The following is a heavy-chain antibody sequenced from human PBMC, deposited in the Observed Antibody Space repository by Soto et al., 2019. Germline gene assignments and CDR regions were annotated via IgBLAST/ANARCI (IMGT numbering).Heavy chain of an antibody. Sequence: ASVKVSCKASGYTFSSYTVSWVRQAPGQGLEWMGRIIPILGIANYAQKFQGRVTITADKSTSTAYMELSSLRSEDTSVYYCARDIVVGPGPFDIWGQGTMVTVSS. CDR3: ARDIVVGPGPFDI. CDR2: IIPILGIA. J-gene: IGHJ3*02. V-gene: IGHV1-69*04. D-gene: IGHD2-2*01. CDR1: GYTFSSYT.